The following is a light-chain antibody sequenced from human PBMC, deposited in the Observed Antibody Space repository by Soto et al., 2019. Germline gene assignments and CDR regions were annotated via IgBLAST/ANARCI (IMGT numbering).Light chain of an antibody. CDR1: QSISSSY. J-gene: IGKJ5*01. CDR3: QQRSNRPPT. CDR2: DAS. Sequence: DIVLTQSAGSLSLSPGEGASLXCRASQSISSSYVAWHQQQPGQAPRLLNYDASNRAHGSPGRFSGSGSETDFTRTISSLEPEDFAVYYGQQRSNRPPTFGQGTRLEIK. V-gene: IGKV3D-20*02.